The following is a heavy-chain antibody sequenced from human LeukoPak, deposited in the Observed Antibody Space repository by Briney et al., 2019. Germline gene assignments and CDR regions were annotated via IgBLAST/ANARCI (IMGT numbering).Heavy chain of an antibody. Sequence: PGGSLRLSCAASGFTFSSYWMHWVRQVPGKGLVWVSRINGDGSSTSYAGSVKGRFTIARDNAKNTVYLQVNSLRAEDAAVYYCVRGDGGPRDYWGQGTLVTVSS. CDR1: GFTFSSYW. CDR2: INGDGSST. CDR3: VRGDGGPRDY. J-gene: IGHJ4*02. V-gene: IGHV3-74*01. D-gene: IGHD4-23*01.